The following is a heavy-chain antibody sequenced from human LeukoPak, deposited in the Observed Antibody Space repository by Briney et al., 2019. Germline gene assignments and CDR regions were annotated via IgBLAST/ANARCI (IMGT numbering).Heavy chain of an antibody. Sequence: ASVKVSCKASGYTFTNYYLHWVRRAPGQGLEWMGIINPSGGSTAYAQKFQGRVTMTRDTSTSTVYMELSSLRSEDTAVYYRARDSTTSSLADPWGQGALVTVSS. CDR2: INPSGGST. CDR1: GYTFTNYY. D-gene: IGHD2-2*01. V-gene: IGHV1-46*01. J-gene: IGHJ5*02. CDR3: ARDSTTSSLADP.